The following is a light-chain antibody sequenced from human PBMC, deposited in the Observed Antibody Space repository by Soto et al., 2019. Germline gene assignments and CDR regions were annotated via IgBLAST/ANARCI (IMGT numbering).Light chain of an antibody. V-gene: IGKV3-11*01. CDR1: QSVSRY. J-gene: IGKJ1*01. CDR3: QQRSNWPLEVT. Sequence: TQSPGTLSLSPGERATLSCRASQSVSRYLAWYQQKPGQAPRLLIYDASKRATGIPARFSGSGSGTDFTLTISSLEAEDFAVYYCQQRSNWPLEVTFGQGTKVDI. CDR2: DAS.